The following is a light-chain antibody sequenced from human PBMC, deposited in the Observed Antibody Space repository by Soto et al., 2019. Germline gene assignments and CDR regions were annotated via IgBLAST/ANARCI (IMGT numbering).Light chain of an antibody. CDR1: QSISNW. CDR3: LQDYNYPWT. CDR2: KAS. V-gene: IGKV1-5*03. Sequence: DIQMTQSPSTRSGSVGGRVTIICXASQSISNWLAWYQQRPGKAPKLLIYKASSLESGVPSRFSGSGSGTEFTLTISSLQPEDFATYYCLQDYNYPWTFGQGTKVDIK. J-gene: IGKJ1*01.